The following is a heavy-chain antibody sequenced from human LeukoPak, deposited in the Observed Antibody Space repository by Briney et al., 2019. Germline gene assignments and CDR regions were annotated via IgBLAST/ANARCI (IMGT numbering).Heavy chain of an antibody. J-gene: IGHJ4*02. Sequence: GGSLRLSCAASGFTFSSYGMHGVRQAPGKGLEWVAVISYDGSNKYYADSVKGRFTISRDNSKNTLYLQMNSLRAEDTAVYYCAKAAYSDSTPVDYWGQGTLVTVSS. CDR3: AKAAYSDSTPVDY. CDR1: GFTFSSYG. D-gene: IGHD3-22*01. V-gene: IGHV3-30*18. CDR2: ISYDGSNK.